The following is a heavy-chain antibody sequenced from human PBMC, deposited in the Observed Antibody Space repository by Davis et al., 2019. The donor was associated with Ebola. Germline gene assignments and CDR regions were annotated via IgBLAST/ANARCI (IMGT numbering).Heavy chain of an antibody. CDR1: GGSISSGDYY. V-gene: IGHV4-30-4*01. CDR3: ARSLYYYDSSGYYRHDAFDI. D-gene: IGHD3-22*01. CDR2: IYYSGST. Sequence: SETLSLTCTVSGGSISSGDYYWSWIRQPPGKGLEWIGYIYYSGSTYYNPSLKSRVTISVDTSKNQFSLKLSSVTAADTAVYYCARSLYYYDSSGYYRHDAFDIWGQGTMVTVSS. J-gene: IGHJ3*02.